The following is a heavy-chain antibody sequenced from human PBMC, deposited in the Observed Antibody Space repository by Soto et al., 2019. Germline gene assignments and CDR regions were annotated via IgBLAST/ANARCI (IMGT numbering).Heavy chain of an antibody. CDR1: GGSVSGATHY. D-gene: IGHD3-22*01. V-gene: IGHV4-61*01. J-gene: IGHJ4*02. CDR3: ARGKLRGSASSGYYSVDI. Sequence: QVQLQESGPGLVKPSETLSLTCTVSGGSVSGATHYWNWIRQPPGKGLEWIGHIPNSGSAKYNPPLGSRISPQIGTDQYSLRLNSVTAADTAVYYCARGKLRGSASSGYYSVDIWGQGILVTVSS. CDR2: IPNSGSA.